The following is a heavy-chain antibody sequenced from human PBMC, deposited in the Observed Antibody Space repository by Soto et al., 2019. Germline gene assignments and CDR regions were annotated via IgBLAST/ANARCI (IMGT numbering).Heavy chain of an antibody. D-gene: IGHD1-26*01. CDR2: IEQDGTGK. J-gene: IGHJ5*02. V-gene: IGHV3-7*05. CDR1: GFTFSSSW. CDR3: AAGRGWA. Sequence: EVQLVESGGGLVQPGGSLRLSCAASGFTFSSSWMAWVRQAPGKGLEWVAVIEQDGTGKYYVDSVKGRFTVSRDNAKNSLYLQRTSLTVAATAVYCCAAGRGWAWGQGTLVTVSS.